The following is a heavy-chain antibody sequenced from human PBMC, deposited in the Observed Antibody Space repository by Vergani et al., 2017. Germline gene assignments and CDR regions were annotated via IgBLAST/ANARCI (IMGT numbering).Heavy chain of an antibody. V-gene: IGHV3-15*01. CDR2: IKSKTDGGTT. CDR3: TTGGVVVVPAAPYYYYYGMDV. Sequence: EVQLVESGGGLVKPGGSLRLSCAASGFTFSNAWMSWVRQAPGKGLEWVGRIKSKTDGGTTDYTAPVKGRFTISRDDSKNTLYLQMNSLKTEDTAVYYCTTGGVVVVPAAPYYYYYGMDVWGQGTTVTVSS. D-gene: IGHD2-2*01. J-gene: IGHJ6*02. CDR1: GFTFSNAW.